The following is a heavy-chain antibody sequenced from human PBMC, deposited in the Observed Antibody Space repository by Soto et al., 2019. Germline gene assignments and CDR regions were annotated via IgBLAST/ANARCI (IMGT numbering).Heavy chain of an antibody. Sequence: QVQLVQSGAEVKKPGASVKVSCKASGYTFTGYYMHWVRQAPGQGLEWMGWINPNSGGTNYAQKFQGRVTMTRDTSISTAYMELSRLRSDDTAVYYCARKYCSGGSCYSGHYGMDVWGQGTTVTVSS. CDR1: GYTFTGYY. J-gene: IGHJ6*02. D-gene: IGHD2-15*01. CDR2: INPNSGGT. CDR3: ARKYCSGGSCYSGHYGMDV. V-gene: IGHV1-2*02.